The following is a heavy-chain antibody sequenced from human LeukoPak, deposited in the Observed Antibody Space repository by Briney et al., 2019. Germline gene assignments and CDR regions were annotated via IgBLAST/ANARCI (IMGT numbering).Heavy chain of an antibody. J-gene: IGHJ4*02. CDR3: ARGRPITIFGVIIPRTVYFDY. Sequence: SETLSLTCTVSGGSISSYYWSWIRQPAGKGLEWIGRIYTSGSTNYTPSLTSRVTISVATSKNQFSLKLSSVTAADTAVYYCARGRPITIFGVIIPRTVYFDYWGQGTLVTVSS. CDR2: IYTSGST. V-gene: IGHV4-4*07. D-gene: IGHD3-3*01. CDR1: GGSISSYY.